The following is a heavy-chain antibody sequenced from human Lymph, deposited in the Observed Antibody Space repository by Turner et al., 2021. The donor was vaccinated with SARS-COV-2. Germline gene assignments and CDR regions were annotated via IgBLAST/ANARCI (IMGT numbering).Heavy chain of an antibody. CDR2: ISSRSSYI. D-gene: IGHD3-3*01. Sequence: EVQLVESGGGLVKPGGSLRLSCAASGFHFSSYSMNWVRQAPVKGLEWVSSISSRSSYIYNADSVKGRFTISRENAKNSLYLQMNSLRAEDTAVYYCARDYYDFWSGYNSYYYGMDVWGQGTTVTVSS. CDR1: GFHFSSYS. J-gene: IGHJ6*02. CDR3: ARDYYDFWSGYNSYYYGMDV. V-gene: IGHV3-21*01.